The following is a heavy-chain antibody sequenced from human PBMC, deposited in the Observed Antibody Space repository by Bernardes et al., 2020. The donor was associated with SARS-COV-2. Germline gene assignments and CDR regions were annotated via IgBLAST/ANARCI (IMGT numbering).Heavy chain of an antibody. CDR3: ARGGGPDNYYYGMDV. V-gene: IGHV4-31*03. CDR2: IHYSGST. J-gene: IGHJ6*02. CDR1: GGSISSGGYY. Sequence: SETLSLTCTVSGGSISSGGYYWSWIRQHPGKGLEWIGYIHYSGSTYYSPSLKSRLTMSVDTSKNQFSLKVTSVTAADTAVYYCARGGGPDNYYYGMDVWGQGTTVTVSS. D-gene: IGHD3-16*01.